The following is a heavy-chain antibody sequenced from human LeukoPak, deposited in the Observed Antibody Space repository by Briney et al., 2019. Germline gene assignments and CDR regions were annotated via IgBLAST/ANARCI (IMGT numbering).Heavy chain of an antibody. CDR1: GGSFSGYY. D-gene: IGHD3-16*02. V-gene: IGHV4-34*01. CDR3: ARGKFYNYAWGSYRSSYYFDY. J-gene: IGHJ4*02. Sequence: SETLSLTCAVYGGSFSGYYWSWIRQPPGKGLEWIGEINHSGSTNYNPSLKSRVTISVDTSKNQFSLKLSSVTAADTAMYYCARGKFYNYAWGSYRSSYYFDYWGQGTLVTVSS. CDR2: INHSGST.